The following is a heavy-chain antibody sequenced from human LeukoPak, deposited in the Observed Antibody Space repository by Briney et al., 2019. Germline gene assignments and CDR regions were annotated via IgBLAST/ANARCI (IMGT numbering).Heavy chain of an antibody. D-gene: IGHD3-10*01. CDR1: GGSFSGYY. V-gene: IGHV4-34*01. CDR2: INHSGSI. Sequence: SETLSLTCAVYGGSFSGYYWSWIRQPPGKGLEWIGEINHSGSINYNPSLKSRVTISVDTSKNQFSLKLSSVTAADTAVYYCARFPYYYGSGSYFDFDYWGQGTLVTVSS. J-gene: IGHJ4*02. CDR3: ARFPYYYGSGSYFDFDY.